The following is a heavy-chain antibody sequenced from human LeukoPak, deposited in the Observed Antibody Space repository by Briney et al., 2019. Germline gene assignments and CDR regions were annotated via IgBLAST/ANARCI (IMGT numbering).Heavy chain of an antibody. J-gene: IGHJ4*02. Sequence: GESLKISCQGSGYSFSSYWIDWVRQMPGKGLEWMGIIYAADSDTRYSPSFQGQVTISVDKSTKTAYLQWSSLKASDTAMYYCVRRYGIAAPGDYWGQGTLVTVSS. CDR3: VRRYGIAAPGDY. V-gene: IGHV5-51*01. CDR2: IYAADSDT. CDR1: GYSFSSYW. D-gene: IGHD6-13*01.